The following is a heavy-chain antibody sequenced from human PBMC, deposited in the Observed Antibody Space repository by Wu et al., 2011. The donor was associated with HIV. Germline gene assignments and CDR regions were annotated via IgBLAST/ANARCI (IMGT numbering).Heavy chain of an antibody. CDR1: GYTFTSYD. J-gene: IGHJ4*02. V-gene: IGHV1-8*02. Sequence: QVQLVQSGAEVKKPGASVKVSCKASGYTFTSYDINWVRQATGQGLEWLGWMNPNSDNTGYAQKFQGRVTMTRNTSVSTAYMELSSLRSEDTAVYYCARTPTPLXDSSGYFQPPSSLDYWGQGTLVTVSS. CDR2: MNPNSDNT. CDR3: ARTPTPLXDSSGYFQPPSSLDY. D-gene: IGHD3-22*01.